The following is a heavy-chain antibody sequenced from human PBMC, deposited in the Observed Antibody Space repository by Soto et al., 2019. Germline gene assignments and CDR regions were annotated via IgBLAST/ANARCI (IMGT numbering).Heavy chain of an antibody. CDR2: IYYSGST. J-gene: IGHJ3*02. CDR1: GGSISSYY. Sequence: SETLSLTCTVSGGSISSYYWSWIRQPPGKGLEWIGYIYYSGSTNYNPSLKSRVTISVDTSKNQFSLKLSSVTAADTAVYYCARRLADAFDIWGQGTMVTVSS. CDR3: ARRLADAFDI. V-gene: IGHV4-59*08.